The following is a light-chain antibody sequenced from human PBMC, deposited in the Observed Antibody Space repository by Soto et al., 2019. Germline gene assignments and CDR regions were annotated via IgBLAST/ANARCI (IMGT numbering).Light chain of an antibody. CDR3: CSFAGSYSYV. CDR2: DVT. CDR1: SSDVGRYDY. Sequence: QSGLTQPRSVSAYAGQAVTISCTGTSSDVGRYDYVSWYQQHPGKAPKLIVYDVTERPSGVPDRFSGSKSGNTASLTISGLQAEDEADYSCCSFAGSYSYVFGTGNKVTVL. J-gene: IGLJ1*01. V-gene: IGLV2-11*01.